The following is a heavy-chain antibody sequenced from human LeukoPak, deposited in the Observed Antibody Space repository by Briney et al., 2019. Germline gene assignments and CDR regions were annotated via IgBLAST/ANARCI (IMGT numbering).Heavy chain of an antibody. V-gene: IGHV4-59*08. CDR1: GGSISSYY. Sequence: SETLSLTCTVSGGSISSYYWSWIRQPPGKGLEWIGYIYYSGSTNYNPSLKSRVTISVDTSKNQFSLKLSSVTAADTAVYYCGGRWIGGLGADVFDMGAQGT. CDR3: GGRWIGGLGADVFDM. J-gene: IGHJ3*02. CDR2: IYYSGST. D-gene: IGHD2-15*01.